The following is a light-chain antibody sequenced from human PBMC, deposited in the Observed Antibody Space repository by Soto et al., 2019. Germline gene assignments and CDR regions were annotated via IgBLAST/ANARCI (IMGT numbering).Light chain of an antibody. CDR3: QKLHNFPLT. Sequence: DIQLTPSPSFLSASFGDRVTITCRASQGISSSLAWYQQKPGEAPKLLIYAASTLQSGAPSRFSGSGYGTEFTLTISSLQPDDFASYYCQKLHNFPLTFGQGTRLEIK. CDR2: AAS. CDR1: QGISSS. J-gene: IGKJ5*01. V-gene: IGKV1-9*01.